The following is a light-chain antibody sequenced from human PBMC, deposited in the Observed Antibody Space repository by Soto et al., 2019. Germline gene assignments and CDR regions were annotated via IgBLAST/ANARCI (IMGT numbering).Light chain of an antibody. CDR3: QQYDNWPPWT. CDR2: GAS. Sequence: EIVMTQSPATLSVSPGERATLSCRASQSISSNLAWYQQKPGQAPRLLIYGASSRATGIPARFSGSGSGIEFTLTIDSLQSEDFAVYYCQQYDNWPPWTFGQGTKVDIK. V-gene: IGKV3D-15*01. CDR1: QSISSN. J-gene: IGKJ1*01.